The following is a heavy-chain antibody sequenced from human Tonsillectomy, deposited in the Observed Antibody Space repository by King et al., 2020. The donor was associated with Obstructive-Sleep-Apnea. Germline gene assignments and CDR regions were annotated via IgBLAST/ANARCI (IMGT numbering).Heavy chain of an antibody. CDR2: IYPGDSDT. CDR3: ARRKWAWFFDI. D-gene: IGHD2-8*01. Sequence: VQLVESGAEVKKPGESLKISCKVSGYSFTTYWIGWVRQMPGKGLDWMGIIYPGDSDTRYSPSFQGQVTISADKSISTAYLQWSSLKASDNATYYCARRKWAWFFDIWGRGTLVTVSS. V-gene: IGHV5-51*01. CDR1: GYSFTTYW. J-gene: IGHJ2*01.